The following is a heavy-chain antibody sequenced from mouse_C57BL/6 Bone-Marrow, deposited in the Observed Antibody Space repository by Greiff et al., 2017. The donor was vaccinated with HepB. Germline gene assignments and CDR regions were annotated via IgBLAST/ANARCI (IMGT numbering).Heavy chain of an antibody. V-gene: IGHV14-4*01. CDR1: GFNIKDDY. Sequence: VQLQQSGAELVRPGASVKLSCTASGFNIKDDYMHWVKQRPEQGLEWIGWIDPENGDTEYASKFQGKATITADTSSNTAYLQLLSLTSEDTAVYYCTTAVVHFDYWGQGTTLTVSS. J-gene: IGHJ2*01. D-gene: IGHD1-1*01. CDR3: TTAVVHFDY. CDR2: IDPENGDT.